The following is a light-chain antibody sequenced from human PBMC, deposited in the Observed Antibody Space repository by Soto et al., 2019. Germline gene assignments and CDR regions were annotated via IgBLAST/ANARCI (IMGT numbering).Light chain of an antibody. J-gene: IGLJ2*01. CDR1: SSDIGTFSS. CDR3: SSQAGSESLMV. CDR2: GVS. Sequence: QSALTQPPSASGSPGQSVTISCTGTSSDIGTFSSISWYQQYPGKAPKLMIFGVSQRPSGVPDRFSGSKSANTASLTVSGLQDEDEAESYCSSQAGSESLMVLGGGTKVTVL. V-gene: IGLV2-8*01.